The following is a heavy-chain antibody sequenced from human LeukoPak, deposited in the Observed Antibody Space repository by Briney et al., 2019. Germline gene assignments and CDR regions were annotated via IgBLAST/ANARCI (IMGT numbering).Heavy chain of an antibody. V-gene: IGHV4-59*12. CDR1: GGSISSYY. J-gene: IGHJ4*02. CDR3: ARDGYSYGLPLDY. D-gene: IGHD5-18*01. CDR2: IYYSGST. Sequence: SETLSLTCTVSGGSISSYYWSWIRQPPGKGLEWIGYIYYSGSTNYNPSLKSRVTISVDTSKNQFSLKLSSVTAADTAVYYCARDGYSYGLPLDYWGQGTLVTVSS.